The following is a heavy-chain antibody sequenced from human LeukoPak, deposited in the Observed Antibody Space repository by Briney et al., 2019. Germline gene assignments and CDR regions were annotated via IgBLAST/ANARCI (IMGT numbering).Heavy chain of an antibody. CDR2: ISSSSSYI. V-gene: IGHV3-21*01. D-gene: IGHD6-19*01. Sequence: GGSLRLSCAASGFTSSSYSMNWVRQTPGKGLEWVSSISSSSSYIYYADSVKGRFTISRDNAKNSLYLQMNSLRAEDTAFYYCARVAVAGPTGWFDSWGQGTLVTVSS. CDR3: ARVAVAGPTGWFDS. J-gene: IGHJ5*01. CDR1: GFTSSSYS.